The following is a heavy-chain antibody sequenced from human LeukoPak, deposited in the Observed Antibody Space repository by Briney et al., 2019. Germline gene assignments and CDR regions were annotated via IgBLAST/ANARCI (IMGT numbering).Heavy chain of an antibody. J-gene: IGHJ6*02. CDR2: IDAGGGYT. CDR1: GFSFSSYA. V-gene: IGHV3-23*01. Sequence: GGSLRLSCAASGFSFSSYAMTWVRQAPGKGLEWVSSIDAGGGYTYHSDSVKGRFTISRDNSMNTLYLQMNSLRADDTAVYYCGRPTKYWLVRGNGVDVWGQGTTVTVSS. D-gene: IGHD6-19*01. CDR3: GRPTKYWLVRGNGVDV.